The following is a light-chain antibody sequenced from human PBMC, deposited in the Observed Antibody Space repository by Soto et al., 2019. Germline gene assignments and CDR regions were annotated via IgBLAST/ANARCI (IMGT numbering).Light chain of an antibody. CDR2: AAS. CDR3: QQSYSIPRLT. CDR1: QNISNY. J-gene: IGKJ3*01. V-gene: IGKV1-39*01. Sequence: DMQMTQSPSSLSASVGDRVSTTCRSSQNISNYLHWYQQRPGKAPKLLIYAASNLRSGVPSRFSGSGSGTDFTLTISSLQSEDFATYYCQQSYSIPRLTFGPGTKVDIK.